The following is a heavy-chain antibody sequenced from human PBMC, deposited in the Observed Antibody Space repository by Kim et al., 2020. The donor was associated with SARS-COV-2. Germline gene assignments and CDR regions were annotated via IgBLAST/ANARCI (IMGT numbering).Heavy chain of an antibody. CDR1: GFTFSSYS. D-gene: IGHD6-13*01. V-gene: IGHV3-21*01. Sequence: GGSLRLSCAASGFTFSSYSMNWVRQAPGKGLEWVSSISSSSSYIYYADSVKGRFTISRDNAKNSLYLQMNSLRAEDTAVYYCARDWQTWQQLYYYGMDVWGQGTTVTVSS. J-gene: IGHJ6*02. CDR3: ARDWQTWQQLYYYGMDV. CDR2: ISSSSSYI.